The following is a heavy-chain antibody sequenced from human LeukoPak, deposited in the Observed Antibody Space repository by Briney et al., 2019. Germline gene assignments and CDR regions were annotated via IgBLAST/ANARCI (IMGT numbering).Heavy chain of an antibody. CDR3: AKERSTVGTPLFDN. Sequence: GGSLRLSCAAAGFSFGSYAMSWVRQALGRGLEWVSGISDNGGGTYYGDSVKGRFTISRDNSKNMLYLQMNGLRAEDTALYYCAKERSTVGTPLFDNWGQGILVTVSS. V-gene: IGHV3-23*01. D-gene: IGHD2-15*01. CDR2: ISDNGGGT. CDR1: GFSFGSYA. J-gene: IGHJ4*02.